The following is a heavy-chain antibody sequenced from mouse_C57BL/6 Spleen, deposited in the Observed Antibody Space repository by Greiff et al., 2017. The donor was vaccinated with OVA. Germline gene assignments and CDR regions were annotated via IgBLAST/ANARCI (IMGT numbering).Heavy chain of an antibody. CDR1: GFTFTDYY. CDR3: ARYTSCGYGGLDY. V-gene: IGHV7-3*01. D-gene: IGHD2-2*01. Sequence: EVKVVESGGGLVQPGGSLSLSCAASGFTFTDYYMSWVRQPPGKALEWMGFISNKANGYTTEYSASVKGRFTISRDNSQSILYLQMNALRAEDSATYSCARYTSCGYGGLDYWGKGTTLTVSS. CDR2: ISNKANGYTT. J-gene: IGHJ2*01.